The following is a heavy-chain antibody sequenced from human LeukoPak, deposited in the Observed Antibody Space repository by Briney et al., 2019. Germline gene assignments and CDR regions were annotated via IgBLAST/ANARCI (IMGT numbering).Heavy chain of an antibody. CDR3: AKDIYYYDSSRYFQH. J-gene: IGHJ1*01. D-gene: IGHD3-22*01. V-gene: IGHV1-69*13. CDR1: GGTFSGYA. Sequence: SVKVSCKASGGTFSGYAISWVRQAPGQGLEWMGGIIPIFGTANYAQKFQGRVTITADESTSTAYMELSSLRSEDTAVYYCAKDIYYYDSSRYFQHWGQGTLVTVSS. CDR2: IIPIFGTA.